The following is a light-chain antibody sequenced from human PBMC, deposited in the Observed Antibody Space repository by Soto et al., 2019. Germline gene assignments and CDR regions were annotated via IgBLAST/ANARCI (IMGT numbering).Light chain of an antibody. CDR3: QQHDILPIT. CDR2: DAS. V-gene: IGKV3-11*01. CDR1: QSVYSY. Sequence: EIVLTQSPATLSLSPGERATLSCRASQSVYSYLAWYQQKPGQAPRLLFYDASNRATGIPARFSGSGSGTDFTLTISRLEPEDFALYYCQQHDILPITFGQGTRLEIK. J-gene: IGKJ5*01.